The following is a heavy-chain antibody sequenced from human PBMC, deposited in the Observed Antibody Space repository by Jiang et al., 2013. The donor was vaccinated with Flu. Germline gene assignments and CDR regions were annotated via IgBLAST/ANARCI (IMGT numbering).Heavy chain of an antibody. J-gene: IGHJ6*02. CDR2: DPSDSYT. Sequence: DPSDSYTNYSPSFQGHVTISADKSISTAYLQWSSLKASDTAMYYCARHPLGMGQQLALKGYYYYGMDVWGQGTTVTVSS. V-gene: IGHV5-10-1*01. CDR3: ARHPLGMGQQLALKGYYYYGMDV. D-gene: IGHD6-13*01.